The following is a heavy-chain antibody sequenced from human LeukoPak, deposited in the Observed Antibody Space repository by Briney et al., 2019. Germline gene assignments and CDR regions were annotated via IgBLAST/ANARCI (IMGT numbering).Heavy chain of an antibody. V-gene: IGHV2-5*02. D-gene: IGHD3-10*01. CDR1: GFPLSTSGVG. J-gene: IGHJ5*02. Sequence: SGPTLVNPTQTLTLTCTFSGFPLSTSGVGVGWIRQPPGKALEWLALIYWDDDKRYSPSLKSRLTITKDTSKNQVVLTMTNMDPVDTATYYCAHRRRGRGLWFGELSWFDPWGQGTLVTVSS. CDR3: AHRRRGRGLWFGELSWFDP. CDR2: IYWDDDK.